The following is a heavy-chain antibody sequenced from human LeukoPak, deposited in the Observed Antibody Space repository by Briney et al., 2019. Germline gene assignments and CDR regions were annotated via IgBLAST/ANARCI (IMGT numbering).Heavy chain of an antibody. CDR3: AREGDYGDYGDY. CDR2: IIPIFGTA. CDR1: GGTFSSYA. V-gene: IGHV1-69*05. D-gene: IGHD4-17*01. J-gene: IGHJ4*02. Sequence: SVKVSCKASGGTFSSYAISWVRQAPGQGLEWMGGIIPIFGTANYAQKFQGRVTITTDESTSTAYMELSSLRSEDTAVYYCAREGDYGDYGDYWGQGTLVTASS.